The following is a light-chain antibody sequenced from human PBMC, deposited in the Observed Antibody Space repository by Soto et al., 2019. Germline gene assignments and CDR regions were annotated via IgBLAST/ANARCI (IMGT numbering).Light chain of an antibody. V-gene: IGLV2-11*01. CDR3: CSYTGSLTYV. CDR2: DVS. Sequence: QSALTQPRSVSGSPGQSVIISCTGTSSDVGGYNYVSWYQQHPGKAPKLMIYDVSKRPSGVPDRFSGSKSGNTASLTISGLQAEDEADYYCCSYTGSLTYVFGPGTKVTVL. J-gene: IGLJ1*01. CDR1: SSDVGGYNY.